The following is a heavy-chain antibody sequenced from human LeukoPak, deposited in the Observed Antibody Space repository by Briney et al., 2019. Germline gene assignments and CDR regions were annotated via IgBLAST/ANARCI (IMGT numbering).Heavy chain of an antibody. CDR2: INAGNGNT. D-gene: IGHD5-18*01. V-gene: IGHV1-3*01. J-gene: IGHJ5*02. Sequence: SVKVSCKASGYTFTSYAMHWVRQAPGQRLEWMGWINAGNGNTKYSQKFQGRVTITRDTSASTAYMELSSLISEDTAVYYCARDSSGYSYGHSGWFDPWGQGTLVTVSS. CDR1: GYTFTSYA. CDR3: ARDSSGYSYGHSGWFDP.